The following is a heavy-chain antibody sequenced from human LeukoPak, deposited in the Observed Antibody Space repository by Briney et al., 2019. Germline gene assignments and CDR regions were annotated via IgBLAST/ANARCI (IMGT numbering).Heavy chain of an antibody. CDR3: ARDPDSVVIAVAGTGDYYFDY. CDR2: ISSSSSYI. D-gene: IGHD6-19*01. V-gene: IGHV3-21*01. Sequence: GGSLRLSCAASGFTFSSYSMNWVRQAPGEGLEWVSSISSSSSYIYYADSMKGRFTISRDNAKNSLYLQMNSLRAEDTAVYYCARDPDSVVIAVAGTGDYYFDYWGQGALVTVSS. J-gene: IGHJ4*02. CDR1: GFTFSSYS.